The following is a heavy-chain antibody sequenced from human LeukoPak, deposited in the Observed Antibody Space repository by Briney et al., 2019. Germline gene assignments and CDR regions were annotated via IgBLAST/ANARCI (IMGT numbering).Heavy chain of an antibody. D-gene: IGHD3-22*01. Sequence: SETLSLTCTVSGGSVGSYYWSWIRQPPGKGLEWIGRFYTSGTTNYNPSLMSRVAILVDTSKNQFSLKLSSVTAADTAVYYCARGLRITMIVVAQNWFDPWGQGTLVTVSS. CDR1: GGSVGSYY. V-gene: IGHV4-4*07. CDR2: FYTSGTT. CDR3: ARGLRITMIVVAQNWFDP. J-gene: IGHJ5*02.